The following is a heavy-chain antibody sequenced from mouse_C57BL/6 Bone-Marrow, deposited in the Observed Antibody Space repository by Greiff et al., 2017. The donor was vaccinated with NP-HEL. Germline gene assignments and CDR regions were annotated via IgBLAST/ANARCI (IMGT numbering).Heavy chain of an antibody. CDR3: VRHEGTGGFAY. V-gene: IGHV10-1*01. J-gene: IGHJ3*01. D-gene: IGHD4-1*01. Sequence: EVMLVESGGGLVQPKGSLKLSCAASGFSFNTYAMNWVRQAPGKGLEWVARIRSKSNNYATYYADSVKDRFTISRDDSESMLYLQMNNLKTEDTAMYYCVRHEGTGGFAYWGQGTLVTVSA. CDR1: GFSFNTYA. CDR2: IRSKSNNYAT.